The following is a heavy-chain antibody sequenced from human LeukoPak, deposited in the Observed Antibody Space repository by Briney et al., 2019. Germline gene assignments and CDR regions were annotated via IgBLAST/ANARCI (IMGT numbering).Heavy chain of an antibody. CDR3: ARISVRGGAGYFDY. CDR1: GFSLCTSGMC. CDR2: IDWDDDK. D-gene: IGHD3-10*01. Sequence: ASGPALVKPTQTLTLTCTFSGFSLCTSGMCVSWIRQPPGKALEWLARIDWDDDKYYSTSLKTRLTISKDTSKNQVVLTMTNMDPVDTATYYCARISVRGGAGYFDYWGQGTLVTVSS. J-gene: IGHJ4*02. V-gene: IGHV2-70*11.